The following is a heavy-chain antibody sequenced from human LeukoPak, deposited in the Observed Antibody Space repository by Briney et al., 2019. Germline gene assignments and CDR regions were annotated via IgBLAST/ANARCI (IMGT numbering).Heavy chain of an antibody. Sequence: GRSLRLSCTASGFTFGDYAMSWVRQAPGKGLEWVGFIRSKTYGGTTEYAASVKDRFTISRDDSESIAYLQMSSLKTEDTAVYYCTRDYYDSSGYYTIANWGQGTLVTVSS. J-gene: IGHJ4*02. CDR2: IRSKTYGGTT. CDR1: GFTFGDYA. V-gene: IGHV3-49*04. CDR3: TRDYYDSSGYYTIAN. D-gene: IGHD3-22*01.